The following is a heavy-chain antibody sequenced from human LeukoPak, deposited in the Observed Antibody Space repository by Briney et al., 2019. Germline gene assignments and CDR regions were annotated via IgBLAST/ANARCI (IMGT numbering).Heavy chain of an antibody. D-gene: IGHD2-2*01. CDR1: GYTFTSYG. Sequence: ASVKVSCKASGYTFTSYGISWVRQAPGQGLEWMGWISAYNGNTNYAQKLQGRVTMTTDTSTSPAYMELRSLRSDDTAVYYCARDGIVVVPAARFDYWGQGTLVTVSS. V-gene: IGHV1-18*01. CDR3: ARDGIVVVPAARFDY. J-gene: IGHJ4*02. CDR2: ISAYNGNT.